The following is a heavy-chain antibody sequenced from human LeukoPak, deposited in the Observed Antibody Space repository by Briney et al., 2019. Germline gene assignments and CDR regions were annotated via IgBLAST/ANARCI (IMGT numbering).Heavy chain of an antibody. J-gene: IGHJ3*02. CDR1: GLTFDDYA. CDR3: ARDRSDAFDI. Sequence: SLRLSCAGSGLTFDDYAMHWVRQAPGKGLEWVSSISWNSVTIAYADSVKGRFTISRDNAKNSLYLQMNSLRAEDTAVYYCARDRSDAFDIWGQGTMVTVSS. CDR2: ISWNSVTI. V-gene: IGHV3-9*01.